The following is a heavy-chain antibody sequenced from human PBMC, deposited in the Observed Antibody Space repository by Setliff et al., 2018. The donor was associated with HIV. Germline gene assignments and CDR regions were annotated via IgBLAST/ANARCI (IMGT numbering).Heavy chain of an antibody. CDR2: IIPISGRS. J-gene: IGHJ4*02. D-gene: IGHD6-19*01. Sequence: ASVKVSCKASGATSSSFAVSWVRQAPGQGLEFMGRIIPISGRSDYAQKFQGRVTMTADKFTNTVYMELNSLTSADTAVYYCARGFSGWYYFDFWGQGTLVTVPQ. V-gene: IGHV1-69*04. CDR3: ARGFSGWYYFDF. CDR1: GATSSSFA.